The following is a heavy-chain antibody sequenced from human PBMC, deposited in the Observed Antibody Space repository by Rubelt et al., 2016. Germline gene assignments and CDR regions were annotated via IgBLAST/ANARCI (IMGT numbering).Heavy chain of an antibody. CDR3: ARGSFLLHRPSYFDY. CDR2: INHSGRT. CDR1: GGSFSGYY. J-gene: IGHJ4*02. D-gene: IGHD1-26*01. Sequence: QVQLQQWGAGLLKPSETLSLTCAVYGGSFSGYYWSWIRQPPGKGLEWIGEINHSGRTNYNPSLKSRVTISVDTSKNQFSLKLSSVTAADTAAYYCARGSFLLHRPSYFDYWGQGTLVTVSS. V-gene: IGHV4-34*01.